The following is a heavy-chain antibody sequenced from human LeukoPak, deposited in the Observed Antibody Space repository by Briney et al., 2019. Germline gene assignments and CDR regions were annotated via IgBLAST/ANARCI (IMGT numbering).Heavy chain of an antibody. CDR2: INHSGST. J-gene: IGHJ4*02. V-gene: IGHV4-34*01. Sequence: SETLSLTCAVYGGSFSGYYWSWIRQPPGKGLEWIGEINHSGSTNYNPSLKSRVTISVDTSKNQFSLKLSSVTAADTAVYYCARGRTIAVADPPESGASDYWGQGTLVTVSS. D-gene: IGHD6-19*01. CDR3: ARGRTIAVADPPESGASDY. CDR1: GGSFSGYY.